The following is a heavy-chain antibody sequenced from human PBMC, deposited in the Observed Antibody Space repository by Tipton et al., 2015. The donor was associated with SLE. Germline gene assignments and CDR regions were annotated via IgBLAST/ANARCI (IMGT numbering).Heavy chain of an antibody. V-gene: IGHV4-59*12. D-gene: IGHD3-10*01. CDR1: GGSISSYY. Sequence: LRLSCTVSGGSISSYYWSWIRQPPGKGLEWIGYIYYSGSTNYNPSLKSRVTIAVDTSKNQFSLKLSSVTAADTAVYYCARMGYGSGDYWGQGTLVTVSS. CDR3: ARMGYGSGDY. CDR2: IYYSGST. J-gene: IGHJ4*02.